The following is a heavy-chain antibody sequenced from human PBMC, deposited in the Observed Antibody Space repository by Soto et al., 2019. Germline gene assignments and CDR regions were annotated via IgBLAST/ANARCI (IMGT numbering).Heavy chain of an antibody. CDR1: GFTFSSSG. V-gene: IGHV3-30*03. CDR3: RGRTTLDY. CDR2: ISYDGSNK. D-gene: IGHD1-26*01. Sequence: WSLRLSGAASGFTFSSSGMHWVRQAPGKGLEWVAVISYDGSNKYYADSVKGRFTISRDNSKNTLYLQMNSLRAEDTAVYYCRGRTTLDYWGQGTLVTVSS. J-gene: IGHJ4*02.